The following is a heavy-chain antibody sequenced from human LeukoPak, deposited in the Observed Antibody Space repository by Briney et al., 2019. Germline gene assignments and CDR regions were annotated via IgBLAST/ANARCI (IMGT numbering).Heavy chain of an antibody. CDR3: ANLPYNWNTHFDDY. J-gene: IGHJ4*01. D-gene: IGHD1-1*01. V-gene: IGHV3-30*02. CDR1: GFTFSYYG. CDR2: VASDGNFR. Sequence: PGGSLRLSCAASGFTFSYYGMHWVRQAPGKGLEWVAYVASDGNFRDYVDSVKGRFTVSRDNSKDTLYLQMYSLRTEDTGVYYCANLPYNWNTHFDDYWGHRTLVTVSS.